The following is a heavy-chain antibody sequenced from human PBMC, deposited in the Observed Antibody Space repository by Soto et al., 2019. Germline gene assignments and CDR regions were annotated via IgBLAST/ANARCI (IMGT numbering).Heavy chain of an antibody. J-gene: IGHJ4*02. Sequence: QVQLVQSGAEVKKPGASVKVSCKTSGYTFSNYGISWVRQAPGQGLEWMAWISAYTGNTNFAQRFQGRVTMTTATSTRTAYMELRSLRSDDTAVYYCARDTPASGVATLDFWGQGSLVTVSS. D-gene: IGHD5-12*01. CDR2: ISAYTGNT. V-gene: IGHV1-18*01. CDR3: ARDTPASGVATLDF. CDR1: GYTFSNYG.